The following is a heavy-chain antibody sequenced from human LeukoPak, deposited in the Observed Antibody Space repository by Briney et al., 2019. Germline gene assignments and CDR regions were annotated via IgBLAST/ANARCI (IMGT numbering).Heavy chain of an antibody. J-gene: IGHJ4*02. V-gene: IGHV3-74*01. Sequence: GGSLRLSCAASGFTFSNYWMHWVRQAPGKGLVWVSRINTDGSSTSYVDSVKGRFTISRDNSKNTLYLQMNSLRAEDTAVYYCARADGYYDILTGYFSAFDYWGQGTLVTVSS. D-gene: IGHD3-9*01. CDR1: GFTFSNYW. CDR3: ARADGYYDILTGYFSAFDY. CDR2: INTDGSST.